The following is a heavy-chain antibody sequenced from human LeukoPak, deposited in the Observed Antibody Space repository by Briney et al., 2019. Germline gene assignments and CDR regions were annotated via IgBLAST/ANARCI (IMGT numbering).Heavy chain of an antibody. Sequence: SETLSLTCTVSGGSISSYYWSWIRQPPGKGLEWIGYIYYSGGTNYNPSLKSRVTISVDTSKNQFSLKLSSVTAADTAVYYCARDAVRGNYYYYGMDVWGQGTTVTVSS. CDR2: IYYSGGT. V-gene: IGHV4-59*01. CDR1: GGSISSYY. J-gene: IGHJ6*02. CDR3: ARDAVRGNYYYYGMDV. D-gene: IGHD3-10*01.